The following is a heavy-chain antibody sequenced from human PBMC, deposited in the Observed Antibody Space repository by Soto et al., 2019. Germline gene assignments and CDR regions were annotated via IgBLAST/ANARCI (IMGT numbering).Heavy chain of an antibody. J-gene: IGHJ5*02. CDR1: GASISGFY. CDR2: IYATGTT. V-gene: IGHV4-4*07. CDR3: VRDGTKTLRDWFDP. Sequence: PSETPSLTCTVSGASISGFYWIWIRKSAGKGLEWIGRIYATGTTDYNPSLKSRVMMSVDTSKKQFSLKLRSVTAADTAVYYCVRDGTKTLRDWFDPWGQGISVTVSS. D-gene: IGHD1-1*01.